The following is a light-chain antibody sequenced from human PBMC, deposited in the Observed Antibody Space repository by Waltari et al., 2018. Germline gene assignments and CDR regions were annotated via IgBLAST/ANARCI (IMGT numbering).Light chain of an antibody. J-gene: IGLJ2*01. CDR2: EVS. Sequence: QSALTQPASVSGSPGQSITISCTGTSRNVENFNLFSWYQHHPCKAPKLLIYEVSKRPAGISNRFSGATSGNTASLTISGLQAEDEGDYYCCSFAGGNNFEVIFGGGTRLTVL. V-gene: IGLV2-23*02. CDR3: CSFAGGNNFEVI. CDR1: SRNVENFNL.